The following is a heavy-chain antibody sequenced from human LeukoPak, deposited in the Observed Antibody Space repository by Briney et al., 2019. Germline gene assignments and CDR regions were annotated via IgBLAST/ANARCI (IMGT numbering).Heavy chain of an antibody. Sequence: PSETLSLTCTVSGGSISSGDYYWSWIRQPPGKGLEWIGYIYYSGSTYYNPSLKSRFTMSVDTSKNQFSLKLSSVTAADTAVYYCARVSYDYVWGSYLPFDYWGQGTLVTVSS. D-gene: IGHD3-16*02. J-gene: IGHJ4*02. V-gene: IGHV4-30-4*08. CDR1: GGSISSGDYY. CDR2: IYYSGST. CDR3: ARVSYDYVWGSYLPFDY.